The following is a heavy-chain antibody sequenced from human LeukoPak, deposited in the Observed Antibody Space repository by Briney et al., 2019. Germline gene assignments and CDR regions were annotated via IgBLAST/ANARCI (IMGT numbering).Heavy chain of an antibody. Sequence: KPSETLSLTCTASGASISSTSHHWGWIRQPPGKGLEWIGAIYYNGYTYYNPSLRSRVTISVITSKNQFSLKLSSVTAADTAVYYCARLEWGSAGSGSFDHWGHGTLVTVSS. CDR2: IYYNGYT. D-gene: IGHD6-25*01. CDR1: GASISSTSHH. J-gene: IGHJ4*01. CDR3: ARLEWGSAGSGSFDH. V-gene: IGHV4-39*01.